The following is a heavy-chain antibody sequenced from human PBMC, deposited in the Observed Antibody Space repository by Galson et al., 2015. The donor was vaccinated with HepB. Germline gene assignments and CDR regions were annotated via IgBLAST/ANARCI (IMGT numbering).Heavy chain of an antibody. CDR2: IIPILGIA. J-gene: IGHJ3*02. CDR3: ARKGYSYGADDAFDI. CDR1: GGTFSSYT. D-gene: IGHD5-18*01. V-gene: IGHV1-69*02. Sequence: SVKVSCKASGGTFSSYTISWVRQAPGQGLEWMGRIIPILGIANYAQKFQGRVTITADKSTSTAYMELSSLRSEDTAVYYCARKGYSYGADDAFDIWGQGTMVTVSS.